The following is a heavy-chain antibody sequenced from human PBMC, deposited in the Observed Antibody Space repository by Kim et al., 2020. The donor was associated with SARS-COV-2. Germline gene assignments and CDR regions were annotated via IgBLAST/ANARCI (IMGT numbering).Heavy chain of an antibody. D-gene: IGHD3-3*01. CDR3: AKDTILGIYDFWSGRQGGPFDY. V-gene: IGHV3-9*01. CDR1: GFTFGDYA. Sequence: GGSLRLSCAASGFTFGDYAMHWVRQAPGKGLEWVSGISWNSGSIGYADSVKGRFTISRDNAKNSLYLQMNSLRAEDTALYYCAKDTILGIYDFWSGRQGGPFDYWGQGTLVTVSS. CDR2: ISWNSGSI. J-gene: IGHJ4*02.